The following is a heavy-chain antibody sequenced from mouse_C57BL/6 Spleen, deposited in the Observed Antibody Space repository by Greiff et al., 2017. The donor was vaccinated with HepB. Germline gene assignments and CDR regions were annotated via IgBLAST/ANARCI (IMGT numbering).Heavy chain of an antibody. CDR3: AREDSSGYYFDD. Sequence: EVQLVESEGGLVQPGSSMKLSCTASGFTFSDYYMAWVRQVPEKGLEWVANINYDGSSTYYLDSLKSRFIISRDNAKNILYLQMSSLKSEDTATYYCAREDSSGYYFDDWGQGTTLTVSS. V-gene: IGHV5-16*01. D-gene: IGHD3-2*02. CDR1: GFTFSDYY. J-gene: IGHJ2*01. CDR2: INYDGSST.